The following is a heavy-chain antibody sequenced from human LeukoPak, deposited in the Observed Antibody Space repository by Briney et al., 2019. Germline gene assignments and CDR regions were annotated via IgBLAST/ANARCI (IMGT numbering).Heavy chain of an antibody. V-gene: IGHV4-61*02. D-gene: IGHD3-10*01. J-gene: IGHJ5*02. Sequence: PSETLSLTCTVSGGSISSGSYYWNWIRQPAGKGLEWIGRIYSGGSTNYNPSLKSRVTISVDTSKNQFSLKLSSVTAADTAVYYCAREGLNMVRGVIPKEAWGWFDPWGQGTLVTVSS. CDR3: AREGLNMVRGVIPKEAWGWFDP. CDR2: IYSGGST. CDR1: GGSISSGSYY.